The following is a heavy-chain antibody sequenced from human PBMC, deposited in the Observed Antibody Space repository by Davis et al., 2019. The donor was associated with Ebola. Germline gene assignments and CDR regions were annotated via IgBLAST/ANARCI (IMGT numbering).Heavy chain of an antibody. Sequence: ASVKVSCKASGYTFTSYAMHWVRQAPGQRLEWMGWINAGNGNTKYSQKFQGRVTITRDTSASTAYMELSSLRSEDTAVYYCARPIVVVPAASGGMDVWGQGTTVTVSS. CDR3: ARPIVVVPAASGGMDV. CDR2: INAGNGNT. V-gene: IGHV1-3*01. CDR1: GYTFTSYA. D-gene: IGHD2-2*01. J-gene: IGHJ6*02.